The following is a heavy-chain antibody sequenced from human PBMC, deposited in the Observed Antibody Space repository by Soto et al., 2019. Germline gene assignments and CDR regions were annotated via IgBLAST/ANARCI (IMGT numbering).Heavy chain of an antibody. J-gene: IGHJ5*01. V-gene: IGHV3-53*01. CDR3: VRWDREGFYNDS. D-gene: IGHD3-9*01. Sequence: QPGGSLRLSCVVSGLAVSNSYMSWVRQAPGKGLEWVSLLYTDVDIYYADSVKGRFTFSRDHSRNTLFLQMHNLRAEDTAVYYCVRWDREGFYNDSWAQGTLVTVSA. CDR1: GLAVSNSY. CDR2: LYTDVDI.